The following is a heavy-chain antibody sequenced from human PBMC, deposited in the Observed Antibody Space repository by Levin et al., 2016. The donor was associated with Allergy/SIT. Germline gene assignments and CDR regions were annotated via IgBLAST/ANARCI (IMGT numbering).Heavy chain of an antibody. V-gene: IGHV3-15*01. CDR3: TISWGSSWFYIPSD. CDR1: GFTFSNAW. D-gene: IGHD6-13*01. Sequence: GESLKISCAASGFTFSNAWMSWVRQAPGKGLEWVGRIKSKDDGATTDYTAPVKGRFTISRDDSKNTLYLQMFSLKTEDTAVYYCTISWGSSWFYIPSDWGQGTLVTVSP. J-gene: IGHJ4*02. CDR2: IKSKDDGATT.